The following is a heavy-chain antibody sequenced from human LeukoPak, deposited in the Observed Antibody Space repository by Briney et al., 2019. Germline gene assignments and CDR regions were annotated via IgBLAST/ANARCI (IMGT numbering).Heavy chain of an antibody. CDR2: IFTSGST. CDR3: ARGELF. D-gene: IGHD1-26*01. Sequence: PSETLSLTCTVSGDSISSSTHYWSWIRQPAGKGLEWIGRIFTSGSTNYNPSLKSRVTISIDTSKNQFSLMLSSVTAADTAVYYCARGELFWGPGTLVTVSS. J-gene: IGHJ4*02. CDR1: GDSISSSTHY. V-gene: IGHV4-61*02.